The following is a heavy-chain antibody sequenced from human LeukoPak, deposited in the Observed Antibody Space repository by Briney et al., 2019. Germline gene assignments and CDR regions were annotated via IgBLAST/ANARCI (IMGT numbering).Heavy chain of an antibody. D-gene: IGHD2-15*01. V-gene: IGHV6-1*01. CDR3: ASEASTCAGGTCYSGYLDY. J-gene: IGHJ4*02. Sequence: SQTLSLTCAISGDSFSRNSAAWNWIRQSPSRGLEWLGRTYYRSKWYTDYAVAVKSRMTINPDTSKNQVSLQLNSVTPEDTAVYYCASEASTCAGGTCYSGYLDYWGQGTLVTVSS. CDR2: TYYRSKWYT. CDR1: GDSFSRNSAA.